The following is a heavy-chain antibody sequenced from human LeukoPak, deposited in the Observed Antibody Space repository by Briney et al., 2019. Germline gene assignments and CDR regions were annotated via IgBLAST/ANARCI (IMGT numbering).Heavy chain of an antibody. CDR3: ARWTTAGLYYFDN. D-gene: IGHD6-13*01. CDR1: GASINSYY. J-gene: IGHJ4*02. V-gene: IGHV4-59*08. CDR2: IYHSGST. Sequence: SETLSLTCTVSGASINSYYWSWIRQPPGKGLEWIGIIYHSGSTYYNPSLKSRVTISIDTSKNQFSLKLSSVTAGDTAVYYCARWTTAGLYYFDNWGQGTLVTVSS.